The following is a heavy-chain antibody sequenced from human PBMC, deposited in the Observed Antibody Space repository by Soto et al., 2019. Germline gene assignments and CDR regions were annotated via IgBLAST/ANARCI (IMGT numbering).Heavy chain of an antibody. J-gene: IGHJ6*02. Sequence: GGSLRLSCAASGFTFSSYGMHWVRQAPGKGLEWVAVIWYDGSNKYYADSVKGRFTISRDNSKNTLYLQMNSLRAEDTAVYYCARDWVPYYDFWSGSYYYGMDVWGQGTTVTVSS. D-gene: IGHD3-3*01. CDR2: IWYDGSNK. CDR1: GFTFSSYG. CDR3: ARDWVPYYDFWSGSYYYGMDV. V-gene: IGHV3-33*01.